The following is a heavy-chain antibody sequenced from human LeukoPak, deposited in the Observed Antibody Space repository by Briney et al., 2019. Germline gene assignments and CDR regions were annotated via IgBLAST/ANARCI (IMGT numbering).Heavy chain of an antibody. J-gene: IGHJ4*02. CDR3: ARGGSSSGRYGFWSGFSPSQLDY. CDR1: GGSFNDYY. Sequence: SETLSLTCAVYGGSFNDYYWSWLRQSPGTGLEWIGEINHGGSTNYNPSLKSRVTISVDTSKNQFSLKLNSVTAADTAVYYCARGGSSSGRYGFWSGFSPSQLDYWGQGTQVTVSS. D-gene: IGHD3/OR15-3a*01. CDR2: INHGGST. V-gene: IGHV4-34*01.